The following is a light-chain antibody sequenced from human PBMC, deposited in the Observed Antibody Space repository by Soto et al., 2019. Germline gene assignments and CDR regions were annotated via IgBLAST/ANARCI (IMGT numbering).Light chain of an antibody. CDR2: LGS. Sequence: DIVMTQSPLSLPVTPGEPASISCRSSQSLLHSNGYNYLDWYLQKPGQSPQLLIYLGSNRASGVPDRFSGSGSGTDFTLKISRVEAYYVWVYYCMQALHSPFTFCSGTKLDIK. CDR3: MQALHSPFT. J-gene: IGKJ3*01. V-gene: IGKV2-28*01. CDR1: QSLLHSNGYNY.